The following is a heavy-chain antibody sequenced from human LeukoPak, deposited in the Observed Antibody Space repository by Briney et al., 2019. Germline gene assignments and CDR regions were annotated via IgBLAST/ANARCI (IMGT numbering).Heavy chain of an antibody. CDR1: GFTFSNAW. V-gene: IGHV3-23*01. CDR3: AKGYASGTYYSDY. CDR2: ISGSGGNT. J-gene: IGHJ4*02. D-gene: IGHD3-10*01. Sequence: GGSLRLSCATSGFTFSNAWMSWVRQAPGKGLEWVSAISGSGGNTFYADSVKGRFTISRDNSDNTLYLQMNSLRAEDTAVYYCAKGYASGTYYSDYWGQGTLVTVSS.